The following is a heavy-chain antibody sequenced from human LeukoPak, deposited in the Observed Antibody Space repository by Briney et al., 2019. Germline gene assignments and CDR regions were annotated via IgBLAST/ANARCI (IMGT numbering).Heavy chain of an antibody. D-gene: IGHD3-9*01. Sequence: GGSLRLSCAASGFTFSDYYMSWIRQAPGKGLEWVSYISSSGSTIYYADSVKGRFTISRDNAKNSLYLQMNSLRAEDTAVYYCAKPSRYFDWLLTFDYWGQGTLVTVSS. CDR2: ISSSGSTI. V-gene: IGHV3-11*01. CDR1: GFTFSDYY. J-gene: IGHJ4*02. CDR3: AKPSRYFDWLLTFDY.